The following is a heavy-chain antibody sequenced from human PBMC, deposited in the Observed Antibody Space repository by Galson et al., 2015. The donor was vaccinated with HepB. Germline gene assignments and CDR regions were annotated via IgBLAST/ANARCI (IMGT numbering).Heavy chain of an antibody. CDR1: GFTLGDYT. J-gene: IGHJ4*02. V-gene: IGHV3-49*03. Sequence: SLRLSCAASGFTLGDYTMSWFRQAPGKGLEWVGSIRSNAYGGTTEYVASGKRRFTITRHDTKSIAYLQIISLETEDTAVYYWTGNRKGGYGPFDYWGQGTLVTVSS. D-gene: IGHD5-12*01. CDR2: IRSNAYGGTT. CDR3: TGNRKGGYGPFDY.